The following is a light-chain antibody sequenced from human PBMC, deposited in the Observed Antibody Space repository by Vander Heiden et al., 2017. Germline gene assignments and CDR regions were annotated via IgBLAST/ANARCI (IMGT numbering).Light chain of an antibody. CDR2: DVS. CDR3: SSYTTSKTVI. J-gene: IGLJ2*01. CDR1: SRDIGRYTS. Sequence: QSALTQPASVSGSPGQSIPSSCTATSRDIGRYTSIPCSKQHPGKAPNLFIYDVSHRPSGVSDRFSGSRSGNTASLSISGLQPDDEASYYCSSYTTSKTVIFGGGTELTVL. V-gene: IGLV2-14*03.